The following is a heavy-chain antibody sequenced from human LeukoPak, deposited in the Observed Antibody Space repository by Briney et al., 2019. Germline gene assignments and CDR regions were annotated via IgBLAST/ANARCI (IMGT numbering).Heavy chain of an antibody. CDR1: GFTFSSYS. CDR3: ARGHTLLWFGAGGPDYYYYMDV. CDR2: ISSSSSYI. Sequence: PGGSLRLSCAASGFTFSSYSMNWVRQAPGKGLEWVSSISSSSSYIYYADSVKGRFTISRDNAKNSLYLQINSLRAEDTAVYYCARGHTLLWFGAGGPDYYYYMDVWGKGTTVTVSS. J-gene: IGHJ6*03. V-gene: IGHV3-21*01. D-gene: IGHD3-10*01.